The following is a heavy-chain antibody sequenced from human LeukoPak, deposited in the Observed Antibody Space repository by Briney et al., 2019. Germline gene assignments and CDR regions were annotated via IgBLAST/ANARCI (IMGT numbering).Heavy chain of an antibody. CDR3: ASFDYDSSGQSDH. V-gene: IGHV4-34*01. D-gene: IGHD3-22*01. Sequence: LETLSLTRAVSGGSSRVYYWSWIRHPPGKGLECIRESNHSRSTNYNPSRKSRVTISVDTSKNQFSLKLSSVTDADTAVYYCASFDYDSSGQSDHWGQGTMVTVSS. J-gene: IGHJ3*01. CDR1: GGSSRVYY. CDR2: SNHSRST.